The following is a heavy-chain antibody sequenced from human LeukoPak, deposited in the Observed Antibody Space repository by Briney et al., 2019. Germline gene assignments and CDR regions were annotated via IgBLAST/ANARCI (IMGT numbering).Heavy chain of an antibody. Sequence: GRSLRLSCAASGFTFSSYGMHWVRQAPGKGLEGVAVISYDGSNKYYADSVKGRFTISRDNSKNTLYLQMNSLRAEDTAVYYCAKSRSYDSSEYYFDYWGQGTLVTVSS. CDR3: AKSRSYDSSEYYFDY. J-gene: IGHJ4*02. V-gene: IGHV3-30*18. CDR2: ISYDGSNK. CDR1: GFTFSSYG. D-gene: IGHD3-22*01.